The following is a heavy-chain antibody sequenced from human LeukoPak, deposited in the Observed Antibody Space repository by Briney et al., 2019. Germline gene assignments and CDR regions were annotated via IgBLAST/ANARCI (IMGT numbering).Heavy chain of an antibody. V-gene: IGHV3-13*01. D-gene: IGHD2-15*01. CDR2: IDTTGDT. Sequence: PGGSLRLSCAASGFTFSTYDMHWVRQATGKGLEWASAIDTTGDTYYPGSVKGRFTISRENAKNSLYLQMNSLRAGDTAVYYCARDRGGGHMDVWGKGTTVTISS. CDR3: ARDRGGGHMDV. J-gene: IGHJ6*03. CDR1: GFTFSTYD.